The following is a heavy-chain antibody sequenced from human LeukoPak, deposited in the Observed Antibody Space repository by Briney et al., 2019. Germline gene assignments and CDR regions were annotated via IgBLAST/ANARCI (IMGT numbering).Heavy chain of an antibody. CDR2: INPNSGGT. CDR1: GYTFTGYY. D-gene: IGHD2-15*01. J-gene: IGHJ4*02. CDR3: ARRYCSGGSCYCAD. Sequence: GASVKVSCKASGYTFTGYYMHWVRQAPGQGLEWMGWINPNSGGTNYAQKFQGRVTMTRDTSISTAYMEPSRLRSDDTAVYYCARRYCSGGSCYCADWGQGTLVTVSS. V-gene: IGHV1-2*02.